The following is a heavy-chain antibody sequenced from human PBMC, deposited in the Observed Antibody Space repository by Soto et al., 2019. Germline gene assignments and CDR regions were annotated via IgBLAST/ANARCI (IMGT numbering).Heavy chain of an antibody. D-gene: IGHD6-19*01. CDR3: VRDTSPYSSGWHNRHFDY. CDR2: ISYDGSNK. Sequence: QVQLVESGGGVVQPGGSLRLSCAASGFTFSSYAMHWVRQAPGKGLEWVAVISYDGSNKYYADSVRGRFTISRDNSKTLYLQMNTLRGEDTALYYCVRDTSPYSSGWHNRHFDYWGQGTLVTVSS. V-gene: IGHV3-30-3*01. J-gene: IGHJ4*02. CDR1: GFTFSSYA.